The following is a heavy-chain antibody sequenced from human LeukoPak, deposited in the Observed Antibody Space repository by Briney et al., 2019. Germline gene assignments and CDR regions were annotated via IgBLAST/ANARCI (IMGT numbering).Heavy chain of an antibody. CDR2: MNPNSGNT. CDR3: ARAGLSGYYLIYYYYYMDV. V-gene: IGHV1-8*01. D-gene: IGHD3-22*01. Sequence: ASVKVSCKASGYTFTSYDINWVRQATGQGLEWMGWMNPNSGNTGYAQKFQGRVTMTRNTSISTAYMELSSLRSEDTAVYYCARAGLSGYYLIYYYYYMDVWGKGTTVTISS. J-gene: IGHJ6*03. CDR1: GYTFTSYD.